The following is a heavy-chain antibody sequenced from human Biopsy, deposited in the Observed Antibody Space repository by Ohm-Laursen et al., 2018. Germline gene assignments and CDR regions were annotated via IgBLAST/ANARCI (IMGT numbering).Heavy chain of an antibody. Sequence: SLRLSCAASGFSFSSYGMHWVRQAPGKGLEWVAVLWYDGTNKYYADSVKGRFTISRDNSKNTLYPQMNSLRAEDAAMYYCARPTNARAGGAPFDIWGQGTMVTVSS. CDR3: ARPTNARAGGAPFDI. V-gene: IGHV3-33*01. J-gene: IGHJ3*02. CDR1: GFSFSSYG. D-gene: IGHD1-1*01. CDR2: LWYDGTNK.